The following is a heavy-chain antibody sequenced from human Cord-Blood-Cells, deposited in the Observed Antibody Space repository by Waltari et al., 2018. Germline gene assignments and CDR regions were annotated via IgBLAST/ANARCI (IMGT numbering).Heavy chain of an antibody. D-gene: IGHD1-20*01. CDR2: IKQDGSEK. CDR1: GLHFSSYW. V-gene: IGHV3-7*01. J-gene: IGHJ4*02. Sequence: EVQLVESGGGLVQPGGALRLSCAAPGLHFSSYWMRWVRQAPGKGLEWVANIKQDGSEKYYVDSVKGRFTISRDNAKNSLYLQMNSLRAEDTAVYYCARDDNWNYDYWGQGTLVTVSS. CDR3: ARDDNWNYDY.